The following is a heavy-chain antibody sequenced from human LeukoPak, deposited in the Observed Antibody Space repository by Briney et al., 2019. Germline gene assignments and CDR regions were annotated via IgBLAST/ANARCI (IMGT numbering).Heavy chain of an antibody. D-gene: IGHD2-2*01. CDR3: AKDGTDFVVVPAAVHFDY. V-gene: IGHV3-23*01. CDR2: ISGSGGST. CDR1: GFTFSSYA. J-gene: IGHJ4*02. Sequence: GGSLRLSCAASGFTFSSYAMSWVRQAPGKGLQWVSAISGSGGSTHYADSVMGRFTISRDNSKNTLYLQMNSLRAEDTAVYYCAKDGTDFVVVPAAVHFDYWGQGTQVTVSS.